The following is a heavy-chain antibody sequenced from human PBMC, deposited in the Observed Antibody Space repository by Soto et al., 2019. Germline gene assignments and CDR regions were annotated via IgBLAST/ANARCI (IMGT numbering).Heavy chain of an antibody. Sequence: KSSETLSLTCTVSGGSISSSSHYWGWIRQPPGKGLEWIGSIYYSGRTYYNPSLKCRVIISVDTSKNQFYLKLRSVTAADTAEYFCATESSLLLSGFTWRGYGMDVWGQVTTVTVS. CDR2: IYYSGRT. CDR3: ATESSLLLSGFTWRGYGMDV. CDR1: GGSISSSSHY. D-gene: IGHD5-12*01. J-gene: IGHJ6*02. V-gene: IGHV4-39*01.